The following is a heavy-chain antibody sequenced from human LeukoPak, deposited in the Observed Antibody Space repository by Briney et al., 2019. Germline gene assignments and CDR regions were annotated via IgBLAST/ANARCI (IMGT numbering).Heavy chain of an antibody. D-gene: IGHD4-11*01. J-gene: IGHJ6*03. V-gene: IGHV1-8*03. Sequence: ASVKVSCKASGYTFTSYDINWVRQATGQGLEWMGWMNPNSGNTGYAQKFQGRVTITRNTSISTAYMELSSLRSEDTAVCYCARSDYSHYYYYYYMDVWGKGTTVTVSS. CDR2: MNPNSGNT. CDR1: GYTFTSYD. CDR3: ARSDYSHYYYYYYMDV.